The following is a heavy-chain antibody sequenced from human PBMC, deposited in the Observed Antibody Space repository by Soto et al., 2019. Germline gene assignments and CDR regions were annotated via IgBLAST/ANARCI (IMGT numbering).Heavy chain of an antibody. Sequence: QVQLVEAGGGVVQPGRSLRLSCAASGFTFSSYRMHWVRQAQGKGLEWVAVISYDENNKSYADSLKGRFTISRENSTNALVQQTNNLRAEDTAVYYCAKGGQQLVRRPRVYWGQGTLVTVSP. V-gene: IGHV3-30*18. CDR2: ISYDENNK. CDR1: GFTFSSYR. CDR3: AKGGQQLVRRPRVY. D-gene: IGHD6-13*01. J-gene: IGHJ4*02.